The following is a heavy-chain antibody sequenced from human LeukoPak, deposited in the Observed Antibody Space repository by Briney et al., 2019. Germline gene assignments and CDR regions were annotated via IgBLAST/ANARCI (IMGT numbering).Heavy chain of an antibody. D-gene: IGHD4-17*01. V-gene: IGHV4-59*01. CDR3: ARMGYGDYLIDY. J-gene: IGHJ4*02. Sequence: PSETLSLTCTVSDDSISNYYWSWIRQPPGKGLEWIGYIYYSGSTNYNPSLKSRVTISVDTSKNQFSLKLSSVTAADTAVYYCARMGYGDYLIDYWGQGTLVTVSS. CDR2: IYYSGST. CDR1: DDSISNYY.